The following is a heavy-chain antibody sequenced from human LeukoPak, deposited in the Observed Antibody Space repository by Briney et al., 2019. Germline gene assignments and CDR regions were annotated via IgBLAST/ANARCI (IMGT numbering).Heavy chain of an antibody. V-gene: IGHV3-15*01. D-gene: IGHD6-13*01. CDR2: IKSKTDGGTT. J-gene: IGHJ4*02. Sequence: GGSLRLSCAASGFTFNNAWMSWVRQAPGKGLEWVGRIKSKTDGGTTDFAAPVEGRFTISTDDSKTTLYLLMNSLKTEDTAVYYCTTDPGQQLLFDYWGQGTLVTVSS. CDR1: GFTFNNAW. CDR3: TTDPGQQLLFDY.